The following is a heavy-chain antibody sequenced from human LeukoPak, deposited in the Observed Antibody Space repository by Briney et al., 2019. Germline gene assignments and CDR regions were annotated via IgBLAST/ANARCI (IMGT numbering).Heavy chain of an antibody. D-gene: IGHD2/OR15-2a*01. CDR3: ARDPYYTNSFDY. V-gene: IGHV1-2*02. Sequence: GASVKVSRKASGYTFTGYYIHWLRQAPGQGLEWMGWINPNGGGTKYAQKFQGRVTVTGDTSINTAYMELSRLKSDDTAVYFCARDPYYTNSFDYWGQGTLVTVSS. CDR1: GYTFTGYY. J-gene: IGHJ4*02. CDR2: INPNGGGT.